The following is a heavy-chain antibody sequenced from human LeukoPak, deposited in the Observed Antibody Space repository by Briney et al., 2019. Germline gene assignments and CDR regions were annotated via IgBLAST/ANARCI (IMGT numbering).Heavy chain of an antibody. CDR3: TTVGATTFGSGFDC. V-gene: IGHV3-15*01. D-gene: IGHD1-26*01. Sequence: PGGSLRLSCAASGFTFSNAWMSWVRQAPGKGLEWVGRIKSKTDGGTTDYAAPVKGRFTISRDDSKTTLFLHMDTLKTEDTAVYYCTTVGATTFGSGFDCWGQGSLVTVSS. J-gene: IGHJ4*02. CDR1: GFTFSNAW. CDR2: IKSKTDGGTT.